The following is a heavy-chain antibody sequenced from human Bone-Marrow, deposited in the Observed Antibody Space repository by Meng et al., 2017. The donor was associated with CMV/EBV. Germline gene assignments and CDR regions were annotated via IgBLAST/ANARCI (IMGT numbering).Heavy chain of an antibody. CDR2: IYSGGST. Sequence: GGSLRLSCAASVFTVSSNYMSWVRQAPGKGLEWVSVIYSGGSTYYADSVKGRFTISRDNSKNTLYLQMNSLRAEDTAVYYCASYDSSGLHFDAWGQGTGVTVSS. J-gene: IGHJ4*02. CDR3: ASYDSSGLHFDA. D-gene: IGHD3-22*01. V-gene: IGHV3-66*02. CDR1: VFTVSSNY.